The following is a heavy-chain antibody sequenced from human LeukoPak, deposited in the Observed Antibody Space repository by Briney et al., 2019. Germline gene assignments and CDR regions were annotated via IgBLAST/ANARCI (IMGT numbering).Heavy chain of an antibody. V-gene: IGHV7-4-1*02. Sequence: ASVKVSCKASGFTFTSYPMNWVRQAPGQGLEWMGWINTNTGNPTYAQGFTGRFVFSLDTSVSTAYLQISSLKAEDTAVYYCAREEQQLENWFDPWGQGTLVTVSS. J-gene: IGHJ5*02. CDR1: GFTFTSYP. D-gene: IGHD6-13*01. CDR3: AREEQQLENWFDP. CDR2: INTNTGNP.